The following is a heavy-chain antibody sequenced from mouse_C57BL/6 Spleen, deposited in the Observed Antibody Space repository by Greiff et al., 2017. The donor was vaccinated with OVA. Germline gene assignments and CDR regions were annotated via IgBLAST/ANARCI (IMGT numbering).Heavy chain of an antibody. D-gene: IGHD2-4*01. CDR1: GYTFTDYY. CDR3: ASGRNDYEDAMDY. CDR2: LNPNNGGT. Sequence: EVQLQQSGPELVKPGASVKISCKASGYTFTDYYMNWVKQSHGKSLEWIGDLNPNNGGTSYNQKFKGKATLTVDKSSSTAYMELRSLTSEDSAVYYCASGRNDYEDAMDYWGQGTSVTVSS. J-gene: IGHJ4*01. V-gene: IGHV1-26*01.